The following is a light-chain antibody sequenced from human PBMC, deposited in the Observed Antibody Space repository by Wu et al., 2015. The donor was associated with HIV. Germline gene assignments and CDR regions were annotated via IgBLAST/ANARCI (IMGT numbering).Light chain of an antibody. J-gene: IGKJ4*01. CDR2: GAS. Sequence: EIVMTQSPATLSVSPGERATLSCRASLSASTNLAWYQQKPGQAPRLLIFGASTRAAGIPARFTGSGSGTEFTLTISSVQSEDGAVYYCQQYDNWPPLTFGGGTKVEIE. V-gene: IGKV3-15*01. CDR1: LSASTN. CDR3: QQYDNWPPLT.